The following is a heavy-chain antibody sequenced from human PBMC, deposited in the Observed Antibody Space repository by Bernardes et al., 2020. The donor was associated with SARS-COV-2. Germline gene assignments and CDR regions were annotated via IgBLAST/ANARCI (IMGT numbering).Heavy chain of an antibody. CDR3: ARDMSMLRYGMDC. Sequence: GGSLRLSCAASGFTFSYYAMSWVRQAPGKGLEWVAAIKEDGGEKYYVDFVKGRFTISRDNAKNSLYLQMNSLRAEDTAVYYCARDMSMLRYGMDCWGQWTKVTVFS. D-gene: IGHD3-10*02. V-gene: IGHV3-7*03. J-gene: IGHJ6*02. CDR2: IKEDGGEK. CDR1: GFTFSYYA.